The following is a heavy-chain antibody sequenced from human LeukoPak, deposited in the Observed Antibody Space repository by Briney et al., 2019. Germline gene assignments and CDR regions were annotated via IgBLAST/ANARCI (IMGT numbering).Heavy chain of an antibody. CDR2: ISSSSSYI. CDR3: ARKVIDSSGYYLSDY. J-gene: IGHJ4*02. Sequence: PGGSLRLSCAASGFTFGTYSMNWVRQAPGKGLEWVSSISSSSSYIYYADSVKGRFTISRDNAKNSLYLQMNSLRAEDTALYYCARKVIDSSGYYLSDYWGQGTLVTVSS. V-gene: IGHV3-21*04. D-gene: IGHD3-22*01. CDR1: GFTFGTYS.